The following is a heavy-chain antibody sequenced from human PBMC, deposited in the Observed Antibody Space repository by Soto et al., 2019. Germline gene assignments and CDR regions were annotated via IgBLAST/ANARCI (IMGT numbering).Heavy chain of an antibody. CDR2: ISADGSNK. CDR3: ARDDEGGSDCDLGY. V-gene: IGHV3-30-3*01. CDR1: GFTFSSHA. D-gene: IGHD1-26*01. J-gene: IGHJ4*02. Sequence: QVQLVESGGGVVQPGRSVRLSCAVSGFTFSSHAMHWVRQAPGKGLEWVALISADGSNKYYADSVKGRFTTSRDNSKNTMYLQRNSLRVEYTAVYYGARDDEGGSDCDLGYWGQGALVTVSS.